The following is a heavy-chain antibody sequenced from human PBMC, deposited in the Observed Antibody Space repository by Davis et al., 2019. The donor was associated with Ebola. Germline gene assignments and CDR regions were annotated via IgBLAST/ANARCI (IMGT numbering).Heavy chain of an antibody. J-gene: IGHJ5*02. D-gene: IGHD3-3*01. CDR2: IYYSGST. V-gene: IGHV4-59*01. CDR1: GGSISSYY. CDR3: ARNHLDVSLYDFWSGYHQGAWFDP. Sequence: MPSETLSLTCTVSGGSISSYYWSWIRQPPGKGLEWIGYIYYSGSTTYNTSLKSRVTISVDTSKNQFSLKLSSVTAADTAAYYGARNHLDVSLYDFWSGYHQGAWFDPWGQGTLVTVSS.